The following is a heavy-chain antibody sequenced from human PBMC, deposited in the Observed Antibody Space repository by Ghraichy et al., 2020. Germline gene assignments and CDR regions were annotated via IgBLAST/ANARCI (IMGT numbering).Heavy chain of an antibody. J-gene: IGHJ6*02. V-gene: IGHV1-18*01. CDR1: GYTFTSYG. D-gene: IGHD3-16*02. Sequence: VKVSCKASGYTFTSYGISWVRQAPGQGLEWMGWISAYNGNTNYAQKLQGRVTMTTDTSTSTAYMELRSLRSDDTAVYYCARVGAFGGVIPNGEDVWGQGTTVTVSS. CDR3: ARVGAFGGVIPNGEDV. CDR2: ISAYNGNT.